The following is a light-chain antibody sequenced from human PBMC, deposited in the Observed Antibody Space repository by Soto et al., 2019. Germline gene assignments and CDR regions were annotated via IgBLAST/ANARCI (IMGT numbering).Light chain of an antibody. Sequence: DIQMTQSPSSLSASVGDRVTITCRASQSISRYLNWYQQKPGKAPNLLIYAASNLQSGVPSRFSGSGSGTDFTLTISSLQPEDSATYYCQQSFITPPFFTFGPWTKVDIK. CDR1: QSISRY. CDR3: QQSFITPPFFT. V-gene: IGKV1-39*01. CDR2: AAS. J-gene: IGKJ3*01.